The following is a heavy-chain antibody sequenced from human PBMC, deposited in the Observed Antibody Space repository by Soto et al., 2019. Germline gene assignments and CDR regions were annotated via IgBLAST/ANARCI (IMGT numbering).Heavy chain of an antibody. J-gene: IGHJ6*02. D-gene: IGHD3-10*01. CDR1: GGSISSYY. Sequence: QVQLQESGPGLVKPSETLSLTCTVSGGSISSYYWSWIRQPPGKGLEWIGYIYYSGSTNYNPSLKRRVTISVDTSKNQFALKLSSVTAADTAVYYCARGPPPMVRGVISHYGMDVWGQGTTVTVSS. CDR2: IYYSGST. V-gene: IGHV4-59*01. CDR3: ARGPPPMVRGVISHYGMDV.